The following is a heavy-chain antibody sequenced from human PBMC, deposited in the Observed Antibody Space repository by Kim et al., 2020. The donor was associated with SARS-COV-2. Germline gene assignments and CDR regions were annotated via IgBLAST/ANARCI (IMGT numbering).Heavy chain of an antibody. V-gene: IGHV4-39*01. CDR2: IYYSGST. CDR3: ARQQARITIFGVVIAYFDY. CDR1: GGSISSSSYY. Sequence: SETLSLTCTVSGGSISSSSYYWGWIRQPPGKGREWIGSIYYSGSTYYNPSLKSRVTISVDTSKNQFSLKLSSVTAADTAVYYCARQQARITIFGVVIAYFDYWGQGTLVTVSS. J-gene: IGHJ4*02. D-gene: IGHD3-3*01.